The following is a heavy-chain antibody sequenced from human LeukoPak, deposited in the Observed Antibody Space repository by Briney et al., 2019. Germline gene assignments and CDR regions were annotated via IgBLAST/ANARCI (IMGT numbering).Heavy chain of an antibody. CDR3: ARVQTGGFDY. CDR1: GFTFSSYW. Sequence: PGGSLRLSCAASGFTFSSYWMHWVRQAPGKGLVWVSRINSDGSSTSYADSVKGRFSISRDSAKSTLYLQMNSLRAEDTAVYYCARVQTGGFDYWGQGTLVTVSS. D-gene: IGHD7-27*01. CDR2: INSDGSST. J-gene: IGHJ4*02. V-gene: IGHV3-74*01.